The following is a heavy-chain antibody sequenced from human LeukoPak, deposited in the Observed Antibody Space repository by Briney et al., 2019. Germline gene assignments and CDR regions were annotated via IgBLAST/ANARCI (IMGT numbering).Heavy chain of an antibody. Sequence: KPSETLSPTCSVSGGSISSLYWSWIRQPPGKGLEWIGYIYYTGSNNNHPPLKSRATSLVTISKNLFFLRRSSVTAADTAVYYCARVRQYYGDRYGMDVWGQGTTVTVSS. CDR3: ARVRQYYGDRYGMDV. V-gene: IGHV4-59*08. J-gene: IGHJ6*02. CDR1: GGSISSLY. CDR2: IYYTGSN. D-gene: IGHD4-17*01.